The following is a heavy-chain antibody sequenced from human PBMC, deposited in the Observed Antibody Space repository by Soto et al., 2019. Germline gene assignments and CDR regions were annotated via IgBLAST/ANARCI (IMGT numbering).Heavy chain of an antibody. CDR3: ANSRGGTFLGYHGMDI. Sequence: QVQPVQSGLEVKKTGTSVKVSCKASGGTFSSRAITWVRQAPGQGLEWVGGIIPVYGRVNYAEKFHDRVTITADESSGTVYMELSSLRSEDTALYYCANSRGGTFLGYHGMDIWVQGTTVSVSS. CDR1: GGTFSSRA. J-gene: IGHJ6*02. CDR2: IIPVYGRV. D-gene: IGHD3-16*01. V-gene: IGHV1-69*01.